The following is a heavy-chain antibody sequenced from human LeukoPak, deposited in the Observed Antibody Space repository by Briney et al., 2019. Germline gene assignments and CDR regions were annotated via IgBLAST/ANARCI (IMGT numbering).Heavy chain of an antibody. Sequence: PGGSLRLSCAASGFTFSSYAMHWVRQAPGKGLEWVAVISYDGSNEYYADSVKGRFTMSRDNSKNTLYLQMNSLRAEDTAVYYCARDVVGSRGYYLGGYWGQGTLVTVSS. J-gene: IGHJ4*02. CDR2: ISYDGSNE. D-gene: IGHD3-22*01. CDR1: GFTFSSYA. CDR3: ARDVVGSRGYYLGGY. V-gene: IGHV3-30*04.